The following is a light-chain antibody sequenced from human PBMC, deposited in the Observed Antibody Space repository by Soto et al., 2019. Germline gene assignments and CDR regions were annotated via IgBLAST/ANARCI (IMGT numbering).Light chain of an antibody. CDR2: GAS. CDR3: HQYNNWPPST. J-gene: IGKJ5*01. Sequence: EIVLTQSPGTLSLSPGERATLCFSAIPSVSTSYLAWYQQKPGQAPRLLIYGASSRATGIPDRFSGSGSGTDFTLTISSLQAEDFGVYFCHQYNNWPPSTFGQGTRLE. CDR1: PSVSTSY. V-gene: IGKV3-20*01.